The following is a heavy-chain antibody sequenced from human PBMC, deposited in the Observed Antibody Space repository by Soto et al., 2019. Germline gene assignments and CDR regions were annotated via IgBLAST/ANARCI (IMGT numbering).Heavy chain of an antibody. CDR1: GFSLSTSGVG. V-gene: IGHV2-5*01. CDR3: AHRAYYYDSSGPLNPFDY. D-gene: IGHD3-22*01. Sequence: QITLKESGPTLVKPTQTLTLTCTFSGFSLSTSGVGVGWIRQPPGKALEWLALIYWNDDKRYSPSLKSRLTITKDTSKNQVVLTMTNMDPVDTATYYCAHRAYYYDSSGPLNPFDYWGQGTLVTVSS. CDR2: IYWNDDK. J-gene: IGHJ4*02.